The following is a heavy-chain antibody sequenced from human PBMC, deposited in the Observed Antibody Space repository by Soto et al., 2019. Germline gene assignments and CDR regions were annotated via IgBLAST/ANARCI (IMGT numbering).Heavy chain of an antibody. J-gene: IGHJ4*02. CDR1: GFSLSTSGVG. CDR2: TYWDDDK. V-gene: IGHV2-5*02. CDR3: AHRQRTVYFVY. D-gene: IGHD4-17*01. Sequence: QITLKESGPTLVKPTQTLTLTCTFSGFSLSTSGVGVGWIRQPPGKALEWLALTYWDDDKRYSPSLKSRLTITKDTSKNQVVLTKTNMDAVDTATYYCAHRQRTVYFVYWGQGNLVTVSS.